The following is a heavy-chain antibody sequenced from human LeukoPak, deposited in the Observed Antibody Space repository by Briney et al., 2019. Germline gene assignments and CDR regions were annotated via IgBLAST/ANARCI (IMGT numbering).Heavy chain of an antibody. V-gene: IGHV1-8*01. Sequence: ASVKVSCKASGYTFTSYDLNWVRQATGQGLEWMGWMNPNSGNTGYAQKFQGRVTMTRNTSISTAYMELSSLRSEDTDVYYCARADSEQQLGDWFDPWGQGTLVTVSS. CDR3: ARADSEQQLGDWFDP. J-gene: IGHJ5*02. CDR1: GYTFTSYD. D-gene: IGHD6-13*01. CDR2: MNPNSGNT.